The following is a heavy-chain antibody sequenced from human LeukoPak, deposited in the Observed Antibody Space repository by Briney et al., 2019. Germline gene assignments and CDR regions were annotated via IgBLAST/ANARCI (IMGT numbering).Heavy chain of an antibody. J-gene: IGHJ4*02. CDR3: ARDFTDPVGATRVYYFDY. D-gene: IGHD1-26*01. Sequence: GGSLRLSCAASGFTVSSNCMSWVRQAPGKGLEWVSVIYSGGSTYYADSVKGRFTISRDNSKNTLYLQMNSLRAEDTAVYYCARDFTDPVGATRVYYFDYWGQGTLVTVS. CDR2: IYSGGST. CDR1: GFTVSSNC. V-gene: IGHV3-66*02.